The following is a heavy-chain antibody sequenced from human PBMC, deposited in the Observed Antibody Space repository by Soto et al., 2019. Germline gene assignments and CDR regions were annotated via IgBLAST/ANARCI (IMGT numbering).Heavy chain of an antibody. D-gene: IGHD4-17*01. CDR1: GYTFTSYG. Sequence: QVLLVQSGAEVKKPGASVKVSCKASGYTFTSYGISWVRQAPGQGLEWMGWITPLKGNTQYSQKFQGRVIMTKDTSTNTAYLEMGGLTSDNTAVCYCAKDSGACPEYFQDWGQGTLFTVSS. J-gene: IGHJ1*01. V-gene: IGHV1-18*01. CDR3: AKDSGACPEYFQD. CDR2: ITPLKGNT.